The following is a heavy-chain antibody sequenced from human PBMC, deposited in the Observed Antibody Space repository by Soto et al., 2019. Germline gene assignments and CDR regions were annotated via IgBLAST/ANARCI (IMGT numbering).Heavy chain of an antibody. J-gene: IGHJ6*02. CDR2: IIPIFGTA. Sequence: QVQLVQAGAEVKKPGSSVKVSCKASGGPFSSYAISWVRQAPGQGLEWMGGIIPIFGTANYTQKFQGRVTITADKSTSTAYMELSSLRSEDTAVYYCAREEFGSGSYYNPYYFYGMDVWGQGTTVTVSS. CDR3: AREEFGSGSYYNPYYFYGMDV. V-gene: IGHV1-69*06. CDR1: GGPFSSYA. D-gene: IGHD3-10*01.